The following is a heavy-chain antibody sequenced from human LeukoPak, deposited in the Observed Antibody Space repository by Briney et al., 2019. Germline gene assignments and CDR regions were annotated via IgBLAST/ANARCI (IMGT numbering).Heavy chain of an antibody. V-gene: IGHV1-58*02. CDR1: GLTFTRSS. D-gene: IGHD5-18*01. Sequence: AVTVSCKASGLTFTRSSIQWVRQARGQGVEGMGWIFGGSSDTYYAQKFQERVTITRDISTSTAYLELSSLRSEDTAVYYCAADPDTTMAFYYWGQGTLVTVSS. CDR3: AADPDTTMAFYY. CDR2: IFGGSSDT. J-gene: IGHJ4*02.